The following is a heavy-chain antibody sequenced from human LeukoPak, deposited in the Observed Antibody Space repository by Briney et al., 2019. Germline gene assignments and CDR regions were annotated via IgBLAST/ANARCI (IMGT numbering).Heavy chain of an antibody. J-gene: IGHJ4*02. V-gene: IGHV4-39*07. CDR1: GGSISSSSYY. CDR3: ARDRKVRGVIIPFDY. CDR2: IYYSGST. D-gene: IGHD3-10*01. Sequence: SETLSLTCTVSGGSISSSSYYWGWIRQPPGKGLEWIGSIYYSGSTYYNPSLKSRVTISVDTSKNQFSLKLSSVTAADTAVYYCARDRKVRGVIIPFDYWGQGTLVTVSS.